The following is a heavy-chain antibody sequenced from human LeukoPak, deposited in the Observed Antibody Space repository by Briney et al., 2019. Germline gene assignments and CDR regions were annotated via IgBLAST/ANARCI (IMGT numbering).Heavy chain of an antibody. D-gene: IGHD5-12*01. J-gene: IGHJ4*02. CDR1: GGSISGYC. Sequence: SETLSLTCTVSGGSISGYCWTWIRQPAGKGLEWIGRIYNIGSPNYNPALKSRVTISVDTSKNQFSLKLSSMTAADSAVYYCARGLRTDSGYDDGEDHWGQGTLVTVSS. CDR2: IYNIGSP. V-gene: IGHV4-4*07. CDR3: ARGLRTDSGYDDGEDH.